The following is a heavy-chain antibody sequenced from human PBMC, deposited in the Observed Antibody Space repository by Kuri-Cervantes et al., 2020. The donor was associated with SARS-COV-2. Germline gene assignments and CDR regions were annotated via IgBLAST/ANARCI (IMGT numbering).Heavy chain of an antibody. CDR2: IYWNDDK. Sequence: SGPTLVKPTQTLTLTCTFSGFSLSTSGVGVGWIRQPPGKALEWLALIYWNDDKRYSPSLKSRLTITKDTSKNQVVLTMTYMDPVDTATYHCAHRRTPPGRAAAGDYFDYWGQGTLVTVSS. J-gene: IGHJ4*02. D-gene: IGHD6-13*01. CDR3: AHRRTPPGRAAAGDYFDY. V-gene: IGHV2-5*01. CDR1: GFSLSTSGVG.